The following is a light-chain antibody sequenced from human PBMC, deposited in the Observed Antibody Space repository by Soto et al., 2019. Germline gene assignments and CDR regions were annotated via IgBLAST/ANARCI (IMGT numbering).Light chain of an antibody. Sequence: QSVLTQPASVSGSPGQSITISCTGTSSDVGGYNYVSWYQQHPGKAPKLMIYEVSNRPSGVSNRFSGSKSGNTASLTISGLQAEDAADYYCSSYTSSSTLEGVFGTGTKVTVL. V-gene: IGLV2-14*01. CDR2: EVS. J-gene: IGLJ1*01. CDR1: SSDVGGYNY. CDR3: SSYTSSSTLEGV.